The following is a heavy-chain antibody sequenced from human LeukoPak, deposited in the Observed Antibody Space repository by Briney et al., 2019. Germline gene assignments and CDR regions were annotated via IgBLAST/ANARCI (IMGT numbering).Heavy chain of an antibody. J-gene: IGHJ6*02. CDR1: GFTFSSYA. CDR2: ISGSGGST. Sequence: PGGSLRLSCAASGFTFSSYAMSWVRQAPGKGLEWVSAISGSGGSTYYADSVKGRFTISRDNAKNSLYLQMNSLRAEDTAVYYCARDRPHCSSTSCYDSAYYYGMDVWGQGTTVTVSS. V-gene: IGHV3-23*01. CDR3: ARDRPHCSSTSCYDSAYYYGMDV. D-gene: IGHD2-2*01.